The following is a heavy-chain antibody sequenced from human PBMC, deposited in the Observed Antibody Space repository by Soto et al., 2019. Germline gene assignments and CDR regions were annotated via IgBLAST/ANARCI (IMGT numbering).Heavy chain of an antibody. D-gene: IGHD6-6*01. CDR1: GFSFTGYY. CDR3: AKDLTRQLAYWLDP. J-gene: IGHJ5*02. CDR2: INAHSGGT. V-gene: IGHV1-2*02. Sequence: QVQLVQSGAAVKKPGASVKVSCKASGFSFTGYYIHWLRQGPGQGLEWMGWINAHSGGTEYAQKFQGRVTLTRDTSIATAYLTLTSLTSDDTALYYCAKDLTRQLAYWLDPWGQGTQVTVSS.